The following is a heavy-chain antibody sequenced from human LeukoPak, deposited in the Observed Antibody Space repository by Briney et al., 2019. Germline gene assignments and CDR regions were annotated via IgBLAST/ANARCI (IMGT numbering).Heavy chain of an antibody. CDR3: ARGPSGYHST. V-gene: IGHV3-66*01. J-gene: IGHJ4*02. Sequence: GGSLRLSCAASEFSVGHNYMTWVRQAPGRGLEWVSLIYSDGSPYYADSVKGRFTISRDNSKNTLYLQMNSLRDEDTAVYYCARGPSGYHSTGGQGTLVTVSS. D-gene: IGHD5-12*01. CDR2: IYSDGSP. CDR1: EFSVGHNY.